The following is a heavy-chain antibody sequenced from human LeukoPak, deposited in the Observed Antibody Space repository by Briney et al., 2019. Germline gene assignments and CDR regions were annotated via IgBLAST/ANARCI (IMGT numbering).Heavy chain of an antibody. Sequence: SETLSLTRTVSGSSISSSSYYWGWIRQPPGKGLEWIGSIYYSGSTYYNPSLKSRVTISVDTSKNQFSLKLSSVTAADTAVYYCARLPNYYDSSTDYWGQGTLVTVSS. J-gene: IGHJ4*02. CDR1: GSSISSSSYY. CDR3: ARLPNYYDSSTDY. D-gene: IGHD3-22*01. CDR2: IYYSGST. V-gene: IGHV4-39*01.